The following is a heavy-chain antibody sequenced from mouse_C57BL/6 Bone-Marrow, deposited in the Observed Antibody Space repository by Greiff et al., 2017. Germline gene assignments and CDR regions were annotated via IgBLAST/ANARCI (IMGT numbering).Heavy chain of an antibody. CDR3: ARRGSGEYCDV. CDR2: INPSTGGT. J-gene: IGHJ1*03. Sequence: VQLQQSGPELVKPGASVKISCKASGYSFTGYYMNWVKQSPEKSLEWIGEINPSTGGTTYNQKFKAKATLTVDKSSSTAYMQLKSLTSEDSAVYYCARRGSGEYCDVWGTGTTVTVSS. CDR1: GYSFTGYY. V-gene: IGHV1-42*01. D-gene: IGHD1-3*01.